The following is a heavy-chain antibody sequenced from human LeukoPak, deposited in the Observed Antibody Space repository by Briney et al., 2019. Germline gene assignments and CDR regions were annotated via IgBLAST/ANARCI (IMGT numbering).Heavy chain of an antibody. CDR1: GFVFSTYA. CDR2: INGNGDYT. CDR3: ARDLFSGAEMATLDY. D-gene: IGHD5-24*01. Sequence: GGSLRLSCAASGFVFSTYAIHWIRHVPGKGLEYVSGINGNGDYTDYAKSVKGRFTISRDNFKNTVYLQMGSLRAEDMAVYYCARDLFSGAEMATLDYWGQGTLVTVSS. J-gene: IGHJ4*02. V-gene: IGHV3-64*01.